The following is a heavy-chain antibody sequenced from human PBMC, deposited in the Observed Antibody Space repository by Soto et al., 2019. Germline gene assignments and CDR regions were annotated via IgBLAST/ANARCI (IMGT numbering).Heavy chain of an antibody. D-gene: IGHD2-15*01. V-gene: IGHV1-69*13. Sequence: SVKVSCKASGGTFSSSSISWVRQAPGQGLEWMGGIIPIFGTANYTQKFQGRVTITADESTSTAYMELSSLSSDDTAVYYCARPIRLDDERGGQSALFDPWGQGTLVTVSS. J-gene: IGHJ5*02. CDR3: ARPIRLDDERGGQSALFDP. CDR1: GGTFSSSS. CDR2: IIPIFGTA.